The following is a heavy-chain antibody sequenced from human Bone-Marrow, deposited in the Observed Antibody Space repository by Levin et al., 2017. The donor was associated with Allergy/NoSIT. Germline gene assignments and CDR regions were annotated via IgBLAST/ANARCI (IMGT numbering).Heavy chain of an antibody. J-gene: IGHJ4*02. CDR3: ARAKDYGGNVPGY. Sequence: PGGSLRLSCAPSGFTFSDHHMSWIRQAPGKGLEWISYISNSGRTIFYAYSVKVRFTISRDNATNSLYLQMNSLRADDTAVYYCARAKDYGGNVPGYWGQGTLVNVSS. CDR1: GFTFSDHH. V-gene: IGHV3-11*01. CDR2: ISNSGRTI. D-gene: IGHD4-23*01.